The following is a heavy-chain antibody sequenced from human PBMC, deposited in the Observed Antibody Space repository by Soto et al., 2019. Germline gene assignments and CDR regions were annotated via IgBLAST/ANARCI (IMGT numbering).Heavy chain of an antibody. CDR2: ISDRATTT. D-gene: IGHD2-15*01. CDR3: ARGYVGRWSHFDT. J-gene: IGHJ4*02. CDR1: GFTFNNYA. V-gene: IGHV3-23*01. Sequence: EDQLLESGGGSAQPGGSLRLSCVASGFTFNNYAMNWVRQAPGNGREWVSSISDRATTTYYADSVKSRFTISRDNAKNTLHLQMNSLRAEDTAVYFCARGYVGRWSHFDTWGQGTLVTVSS.